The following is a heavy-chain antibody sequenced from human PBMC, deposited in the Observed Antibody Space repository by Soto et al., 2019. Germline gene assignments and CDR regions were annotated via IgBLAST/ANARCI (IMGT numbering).Heavy chain of an antibody. V-gene: IGHV4-59*01. CDR1: GGSISSYY. CDR2: IYYSGST. Sequence: PSETLSLTCTVSGGSISSYYWSWIRQPPGKGLEWIGYIYYSGSTNYNPSLKSRVTISVDTSKNQFSLKLSSVTAADTAVYYCARGPYSSSWYGAWFDPWGQGTLVTVSS. CDR3: ARGPYSSSWYGAWFDP. J-gene: IGHJ5*02. D-gene: IGHD6-13*01.